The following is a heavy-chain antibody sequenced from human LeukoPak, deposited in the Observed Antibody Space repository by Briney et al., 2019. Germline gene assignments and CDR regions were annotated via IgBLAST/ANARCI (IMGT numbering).Heavy chain of an antibody. CDR3: ARGNAHALDI. Sequence: GGSLRLSCAASGFTFSSYAMHWVRQAPGKGLVWVSRINTDESGTSYADSVKGRFTISRDNAKNTLYLQMNSLRAEDTAVYYCARGNAHALDIWGQGTMVTVSS. J-gene: IGHJ3*02. V-gene: IGHV3-74*01. CDR1: GFTFSSYA. D-gene: IGHD1-1*01. CDR2: INTDESGT.